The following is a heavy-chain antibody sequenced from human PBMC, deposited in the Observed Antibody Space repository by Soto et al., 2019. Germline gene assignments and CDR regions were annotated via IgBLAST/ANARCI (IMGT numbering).Heavy chain of an antibody. CDR1: GFTFSSYG. Sequence: GGSLRLSCAASGFTFSSYGMHWARQAPGKGLEWVAVIWYDGSNKYYADSVKGRFTISRDNSKNTLYLQMNSLRAEDTAVYYCASEMTSSSWYPYYYYYMDVWGKGTTVTVSS. D-gene: IGHD6-13*01. CDR3: ASEMTSSSWYPYYYYYMDV. CDR2: IWYDGSNK. J-gene: IGHJ6*03. V-gene: IGHV3-33*01.